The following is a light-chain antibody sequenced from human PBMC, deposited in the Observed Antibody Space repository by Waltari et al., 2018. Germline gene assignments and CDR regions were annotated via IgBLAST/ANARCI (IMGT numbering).Light chain of an antibody. Sequence: DIQMTQSPSSLSASVGDRVTITCRASQVISIYLAWYQQKPGKVPKLLIYAASTLQAGVPFRFSGSGSATDFTLTISSLQPDVVATYYCQNYNSVPFTFGGGTKVEIK. CDR1: QVISIY. CDR3: QNYNSVPFT. J-gene: IGKJ4*01. V-gene: IGKV1-27*01. CDR2: AAS.